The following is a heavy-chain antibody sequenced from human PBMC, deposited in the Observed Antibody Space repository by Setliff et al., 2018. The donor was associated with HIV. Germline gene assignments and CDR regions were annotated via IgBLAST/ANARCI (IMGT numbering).Heavy chain of an antibody. V-gene: IGHV3-23*01. J-gene: IGHJ4*02. Sequence: GGSLRLSCAASGFTFSSFGMSWVRQAPGKGLGWVSGISGSGGSTYYADSVKGRFTITRDNSKNTLYLQMNSLRAEDTAVYYCAKGPVTDSEVYFDYWGQGTLVTVSS. CDR2: ISGSGGST. CDR3: AKGPVTDSEVYFDY. D-gene: IGHD4-4*01. CDR1: GFTFSSFG.